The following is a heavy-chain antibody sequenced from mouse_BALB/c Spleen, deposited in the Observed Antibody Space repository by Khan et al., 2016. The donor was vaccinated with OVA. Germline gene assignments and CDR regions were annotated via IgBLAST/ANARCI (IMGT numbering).Heavy chain of an antibody. CDR2: INPTSGYT. V-gene: IGHV1-7*01. CDR1: GYTFTTYW. J-gene: IGHJ2*01. Sequence: QVRLQQSGAELAKPGASVKMSCKASGYTFTTYWMHWVKQRPGQGLEWIGYINPTSGYTDYNDKFKDRATLSADKSSSTAYMQLNSLTSEDSAVYYCTRDRSDYWGQGTTLTVSS. CDR3: TRDRSDY.